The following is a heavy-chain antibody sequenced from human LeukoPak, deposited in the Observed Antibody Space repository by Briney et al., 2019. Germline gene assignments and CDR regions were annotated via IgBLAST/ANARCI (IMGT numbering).Heavy chain of an antibody. D-gene: IGHD1-1*01. V-gene: IGHV3-21*01. J-gene: IGHJ4*02. CDR3: ARDTGTGTTTLNC. CDR1: GFTFSSYS. Sequence: PGGSLRLSCAASGFTFSSYSMNWVRQAPGKGLEWVSFISSSSSYIYYADSVKGRSTISRDNAKNSLYLQMNSLRAGDTAVYYCARDTGTGTTTLNCWGQGTLVTVSS. CDR2: ISSSSSYI.